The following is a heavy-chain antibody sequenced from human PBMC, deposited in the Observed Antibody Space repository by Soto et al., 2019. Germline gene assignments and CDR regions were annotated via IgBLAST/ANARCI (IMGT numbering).Heavy chain of an antibody. J-gene: IGHJ4*02. CDR3: TRGPRPSSVGTGAF. CDR1: GFTFSTYW. Sequence: GGSLRLSCTASGFTFSTYWMHWVRQVPGKGPEWVSRISDDGSRADYADSVKGRFTISRDNAKNTLYLEMHVLRADDTAVYYCTRGPRPSSVGTGAFWGQGTPVTVSS. D-gene: IGHD3-10*01. V-gene: IGHV3-74*01. CDR2: ISDDGSRA.